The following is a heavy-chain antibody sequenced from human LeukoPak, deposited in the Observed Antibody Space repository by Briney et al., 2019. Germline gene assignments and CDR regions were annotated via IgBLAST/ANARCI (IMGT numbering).Heavy chain of an antibody. CDR3: TRDRWGKYYFDY. CDR2: ISRSATTV. CDR1: GFPFSDFY. J-gene: IGHJ4*02. Sequence: PGGSLRLSCATSGFPFSDFYMNWIRQAPGKGLEWVSYISRSATTVYYADPVEGRFTISRDNAKNSLHLQMNNLRAEDTAMYYCTRDRWGKYYFDYWGQGTLVTVSS. D-gene: IGHD7-27*01. V-gene: IGHV3-11*01.